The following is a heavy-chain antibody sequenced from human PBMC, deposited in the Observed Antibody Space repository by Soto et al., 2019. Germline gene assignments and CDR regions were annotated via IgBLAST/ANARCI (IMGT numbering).Heavy chain of an antibody. Sequence: GGSLRLSCAASGFTVSSNYMSWVRQAPGKGLEWVSVIYSGGSTYYADSVKGRFTISRDNSKNTLYLQMNSLRAEDTAVYYCARGYYDSSGYPWLQQWGQGTLVTVSS. J-gene: IGHJ1*01. CDR2: IYSGGST. D-gene: IGHD3-22*01. V-gene: IGHV3-53*01. CDR3: ARGYYDSSGYPWLQQ. CDR1: GFTVSSNY.